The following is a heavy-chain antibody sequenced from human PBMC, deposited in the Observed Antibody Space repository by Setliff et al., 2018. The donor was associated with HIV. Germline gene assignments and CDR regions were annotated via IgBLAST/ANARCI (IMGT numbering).Heavy chain of an antibody. V-gene: IGHV1-46*01. CDR3: VKEYHTAATDTRVANYFDY. Sequence: GASLKVSCKASGYTFTNYYMHWVRQAPGRGLEYMGIINPSDGTTDYTQKFQDRVTMTSDTSTSTVYMELRSLRSEDTAIYYCVKEYHTAATDTRVANYFDYWGQGTLVTVSS. J-gene: IGHJ4*02. D-gene: IGHD6-13*01. CDR1: GYTFTNYY. CDR2: INPSDGTT.